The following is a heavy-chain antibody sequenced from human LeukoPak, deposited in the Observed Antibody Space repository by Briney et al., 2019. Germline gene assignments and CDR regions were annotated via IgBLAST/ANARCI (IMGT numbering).Heavy chain of an antibody. Sequence: ASVKVSCKASGYTFTSYDINWVRQATGQGLEWMGWMNPNSGNTNYAQKLQGRVTMTTDTSTSTAYMELRSLRSDDTAVYYCAKKHYGSGNDAFDIWGQGTMVTVSS. D-gene: IGHD3-10*01. CDR1: GYTFTSYD. V-gene: IGHV1-18*01. J-gene: IGHJ3*02. CDR3: AKKHYGSGNDAFDI. CDR2: MNPNSGNT.